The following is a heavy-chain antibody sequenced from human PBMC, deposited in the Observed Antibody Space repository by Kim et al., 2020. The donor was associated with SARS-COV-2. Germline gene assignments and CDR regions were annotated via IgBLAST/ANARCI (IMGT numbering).Heavy chain of an antibody. D-gene: IGHD2-8*01. CDR1: GFTFSSYA. CDR3: ARDLGRNGVCSYGMDV. CDR2: ISYDGSNK. Sequence: GGSLRLSCAASGFTFSSYAMHWVRQAPGKGLEWVAVISYDGSNKYYADSVKGRFTISRDNSKNTLYLQMNSLRAEDTAVYYCARDLGRNGVCSYGMDVWGQGTTVIVSS. V-gene: IGHV3-30-3*01. J-gene: IGHJ6*02.